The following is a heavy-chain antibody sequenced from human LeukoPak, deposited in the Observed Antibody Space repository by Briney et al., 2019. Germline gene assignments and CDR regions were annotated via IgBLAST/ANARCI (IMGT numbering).Heavy chain of an antibody. D-gene: IGHD6-13*01. CDR2: INHSRST. Sequence: SETLSLTCAVYGGSFSGYYWSWIRQPPGKGLEWIGEINHSRSTNYNPSLKSRVTISVDTSKNQFSLKLSSVTAADTAVYYCARLEIAAAGNRWFDPWGQETLVTVSS. V-gene: IGHV4-34*01. CDR3: ARLEIAAAGNRWFDP. J-gene: IGHJ5*02. CDR1: GGSFSGYY.